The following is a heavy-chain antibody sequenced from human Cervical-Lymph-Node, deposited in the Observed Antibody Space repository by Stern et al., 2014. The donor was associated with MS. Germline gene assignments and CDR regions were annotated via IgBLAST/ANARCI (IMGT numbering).Heavy chain of an antibody. Sequence: QVQLVQSGAEVKKPGSSVKVSCKASGGTFSSYAISWVRQAPGQGLEWMGGIIPIFGTANYAQKFQGRVTITADESTSTAYMELSSLRSEDTAVYYCASNPSESRPGIAAAGTWVLGYWGQGTLVTVSS. V-gene: IGHV1-69*01. CDR3: ASNPSESRPGIAAAGTWVLGY. J-gene: IGHJ4*02. D-gene: IGHD6-13*01. CDR1: GGTFSSYA. CDR2: IIPIFGTA.